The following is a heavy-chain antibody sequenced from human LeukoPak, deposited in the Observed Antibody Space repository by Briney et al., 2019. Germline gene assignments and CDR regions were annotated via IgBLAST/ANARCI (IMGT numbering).Heavy chain of an antibody. CDR1: GVSINSSSYY. CDR2: IYYSGNS. CDR3: ARGLYDFWSGYLDY. J-gene: IGHJ4*02. Sequence: SETLSLTCTVSGVSINSSSYYWGWIRQPPGKGLEWIGSIYYSGNSYYNPSLKSRVTISVDTSKNQFSLKLSSVTTADTAVYYCARGLYDFWSGYLDYWGQGTLVTVSS. D-gene: IGHD3-3*01. V-gene: IGHV4-39*02.